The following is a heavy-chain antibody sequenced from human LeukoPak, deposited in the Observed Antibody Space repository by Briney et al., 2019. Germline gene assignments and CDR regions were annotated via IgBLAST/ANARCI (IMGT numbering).Heavy chain of an antibody. CDR2: ISGSGGNT. CDR3: AKAAFSRTSYFDY. CDR1: GFTFSTYT. V-gene: IGHV3-23*01. Sequence: PGGSLRLSCAPSGFTFSTYTMSGVRPAPGKGLEWVSAISGSGGNTYYADSVKGRFTISRDNSKNTLYLQMDGLRADDTAVYYWAKAAFSRTSYFDYWGQGTPVTASS. J-gene: IGHJ4*02. D-gene: IGHD3-3*02.